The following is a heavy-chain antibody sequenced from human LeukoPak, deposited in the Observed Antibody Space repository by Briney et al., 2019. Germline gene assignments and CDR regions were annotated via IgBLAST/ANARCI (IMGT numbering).Heavy chain of an antibody. Sequence: ASVKVSCKASGYTFTSYGISWVRQAPGQGLEWMGWISAYNGNTNYAQKLQGRVTMTTDTSTSTAYMELRSLRSGDTAVYYCARDGYCSSTSCYPNWFDPWGQGTLVTVSS. V-gene: IGHV1-18*01. CDR1: GYTFTSYG. CDR2: ISAYNGNT. D-gene: IGHD2-2*03. J-gene: IGHJ5*02. CDR3: ARDGYCSSTSCYPNWFDP.